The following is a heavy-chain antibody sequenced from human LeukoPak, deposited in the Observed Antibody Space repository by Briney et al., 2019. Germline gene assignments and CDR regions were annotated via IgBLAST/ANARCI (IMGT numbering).Heavy chain of an antibody. Sequence: SGTLSLTCAVSGGSISSSNWWSWVRQPPGKGLEWIGEIYHSGSTNYNPSLKSRVTISVDTSKNQFSLKLSSVTAADTAVYYCARHECGGDCYRDWFDPWGQGTLVTVSS. CDR1: GGSISSSNW. CDR3: ARHECGGDCYRDWFDP. CDR2: IYHSGST. J-gene: IGHJ5*02. D-gene: IGHD2-21*02. V-gene: IGHV4-4*02.